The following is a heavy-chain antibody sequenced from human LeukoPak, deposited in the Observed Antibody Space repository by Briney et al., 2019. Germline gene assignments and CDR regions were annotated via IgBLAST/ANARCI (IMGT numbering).Heavy chain of an antibody. V-gene: IGHV3-13*05. CDR1: GFSLSTSD. CDR2: ISTASNP. J-gene: IGHJ2*01. D-gene: IGHD7-27*01. Sequence: GGSLRLSCAASGFSLSTSDMHWVRQVAGKGLEWVSAISTASNPHYAASVQGRFTIFRANAENSLYLQMNSLSAEDTAVYYCARELGIEGYWYFDLWGRGTLVTVSS. CDR3: ARELGIEGYWYFDL.